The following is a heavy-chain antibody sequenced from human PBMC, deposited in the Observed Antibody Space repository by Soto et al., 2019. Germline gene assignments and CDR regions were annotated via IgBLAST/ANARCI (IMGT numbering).Heavy chain of an antibody. CDR3: ARDGEGY. J-gene: IGHJ4*02. CDR2: ISGSGGST. V-gene: IGHV3-23*01. D-gene: IGHD2-21*01. CDR1: GFTFSSYA. Sequence: EVRLLESGGGLVQPGGSLKLSCAASGFTFSSYARSWVRQAPGKGLEWVSAISGSGGSTYYADSVNGRFTVSRDNSKNTQFLQMNSLRVEDTAVYYCARDGEGYWGQGTLVTVSS.